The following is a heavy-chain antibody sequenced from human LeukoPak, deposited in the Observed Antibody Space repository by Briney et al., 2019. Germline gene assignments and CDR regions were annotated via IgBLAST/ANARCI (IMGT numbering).Heavy chain of an antibody. CDR2: INPSGGGT. D-gene: IGHD6-13*01. CDR1: GYTFTNYF. CDR3: ARDRGNYYYYGMDV. J-gene: IGHJ6*02. V-gene: IGHV1-46*01. Sequence: GASVKVSCKASGYTFTNYFMHWVRQAPGQGLEWMGVINPSGGGTTYAQRFQGRVTMTRDTSTSTVYMELSSLRSEDTAVYYCARDRGNYYYYGMDVWGQGTTVTVSS.